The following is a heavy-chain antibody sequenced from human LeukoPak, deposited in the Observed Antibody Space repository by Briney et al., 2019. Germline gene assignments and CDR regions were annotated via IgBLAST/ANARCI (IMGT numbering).Heavy chain of an antibody. CDR2: IYSGGST. Sequence: GGSLRLSCAASEFSVGSNYMTWVRQAPGKGLEWVSLIYSGGSTYYADSVKGRFTISRDNSKNTLYLQMNSLRAEDTAVYYCARVGGDYVDYYYYYMDVWGKGTTVTVSS. CDR3: ARVGGDYVDYYYYYMDV. J-gene: IGHJ6*03. CDR1: EFSVGSNY. V-gene: IGHV3-66*01. D-gene: IGHD4-17*01.